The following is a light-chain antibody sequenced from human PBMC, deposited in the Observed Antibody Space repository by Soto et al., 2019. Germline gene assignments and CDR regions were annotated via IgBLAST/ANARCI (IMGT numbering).Light chain of an antibody. CDR3: GTWDSSLSAPV. Sequence: QSVLTQPPSVSAAPGQKVTISCSGSSSNLGNNYVSWYQQLPGTAPKLLIYDNNKRPSGIPDRFSGSKSGTSATLGITGLQTGDEADYYCGTWDSSLSAPVFGGGTKLTVL. J-gene: IGLJ3*02. CDR1: SSNLGNNY. V-gene: IGLV1-51*01. CDR2: DNN.